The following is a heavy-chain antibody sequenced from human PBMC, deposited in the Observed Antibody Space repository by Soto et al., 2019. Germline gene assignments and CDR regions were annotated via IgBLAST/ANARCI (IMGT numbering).Heavy chain of an antibody. Sequence: ETLSATCCVSGYSITSGFYWGWVRQSPGKGLEWIGSISYSAKTFYNPSLASRLSIAVDTSMNQFSLRLTSVTAADKALYYCTRGAGAPWVRFDSWGQGTLVTVSS. CDR2: ISYSAKT. V-gene: IGHV4-38-2*02. D-gene: IGHD3-22*01. CDR1: GYSITSGFY. J-gene: IGHJ4*02. CDR3: TRGAGAPWVRFDS.